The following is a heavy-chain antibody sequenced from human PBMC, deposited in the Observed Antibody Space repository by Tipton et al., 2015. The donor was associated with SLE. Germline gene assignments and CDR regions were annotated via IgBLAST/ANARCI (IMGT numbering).Heavy chain of an antibody. Sequence: SLRLSCAASGFTFRDYSMNWVRQAPGKGLEWVSSINSDSNYIYYADSARGRFTISRDNARNSLYLQMNSLRAEDTAVYYPTAYYYDSSGYYYDYWGQGTLVTVSS. CDR3: TAYYYDSSGYYYDY. D-gene: IGHD3-22*01. CDR1: GFTFRDYS. J-gene: IGHJ4*02. V-gene: IGHV3-21*01. CDR2: INSDSNYI.